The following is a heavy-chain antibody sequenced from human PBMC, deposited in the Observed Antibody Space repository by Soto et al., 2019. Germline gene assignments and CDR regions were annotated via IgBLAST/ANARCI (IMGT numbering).Heavy chain of an antibody. Sequence: QGQLVQSGSEVKKPGSSVKVSCKAFGGTFSRDAFSWVRQAPGQGLEWMGGIIPMYGTPIYAQKFQGRVTITADRSTNTAFVELSSLRSEDTAVYYCARVMRSLLSITALDTWGQGTLVTVSS. CDR1: GGTFSRDA. CDR3: ARVMRSLLSITALDT. CDR2: IIPMYGTP. J-gene: IGHJ5*02. D-gene: IGHD5-18*01. V-gene: IGHV1-69*06.